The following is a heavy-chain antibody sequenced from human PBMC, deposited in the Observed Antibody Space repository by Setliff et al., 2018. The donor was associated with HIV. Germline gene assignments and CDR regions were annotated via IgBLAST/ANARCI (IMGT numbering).Heavy chain of an antibody. D-gene: IGHD1-26*01. CDR3: VRNHEWALGT. J-gene: IGHJ5*02. V-gene: IGHV4-4*02. CDR2: VCQRGGI. CDR1: GDSINTPHC. Sequence: SETLSLTCAVSGDSINTPHCWSWVRQSLEKGLEWVGEVCQRGGINYNPFLWSRASISMDKPRNYFPLEMASMTAADTAVYFCVRNHEWALGTWGQGLLVTVSS.